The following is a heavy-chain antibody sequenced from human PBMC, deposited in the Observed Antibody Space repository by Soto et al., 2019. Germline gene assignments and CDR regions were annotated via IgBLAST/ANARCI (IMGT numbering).Heavy chain of an antibody. CDR3: ARDVVRSTAGDS. V-gene: IGHV1-69*01. D-gene: IGHD2-15*01. J-gene: IGHJ4*02. CDR1: GGTFSTSS. CDR2: IIPIFTRT. Sequence: QLQLVQSGTEVKEPGSSVTVSCKASGGTFSTSSFVWVRQGPGQGLEWMGGIIPIFTRTNFAQKFQGRVTFSADESTRTTHMELRSLTSEDTAIYYCARDVVRSTAGDSWGQGTLVTVSS.